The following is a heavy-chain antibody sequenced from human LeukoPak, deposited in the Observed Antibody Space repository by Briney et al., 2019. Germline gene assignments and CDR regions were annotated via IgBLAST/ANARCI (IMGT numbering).Heavy chain of an antibody. CDR3: ARGLLLYDAFDM. CDR1: GFTFNNAW. D-gene: IGHD2/OR15-2a*01. J-gene: IGHJ3*02. CDR2: IKSKTDGETT. Sequence: GGSLRLSCAASGFTFNNAWMNWVRQAPGKGLEWVGRIKSKTDGETTDYASPVKARFTISRDNAKNTLYLQMNSLRAEDTAMYYCARGLLLYDAFDMWGQGTMVTVSS. V-gene: IGHV3-15*07.